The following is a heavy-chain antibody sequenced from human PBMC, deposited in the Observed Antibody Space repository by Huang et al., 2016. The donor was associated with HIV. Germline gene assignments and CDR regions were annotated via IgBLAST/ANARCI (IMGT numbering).Heavy chain of an antibody. V-gene: IGHV1-46*01. Sequence: QVQLVQSGAEVKKPGASVKVSCKASGSAFTSYYMHWVRQDPGQGLEGMGIINPSDGSTSDAQKFQGRVTTTRDTSTNTGFMELSSLRSEDTAVYYCARDRDFYDSSGYWGFNYFDYWGQGTLVTVSS. CDR2: INPSDGST. CDR1: GSAFTSYY. D-gene: IGHD3-22*01. CDR3: ARDRDFYDSSGYWGFNYFDY. J-gene: IGHJ4*02.